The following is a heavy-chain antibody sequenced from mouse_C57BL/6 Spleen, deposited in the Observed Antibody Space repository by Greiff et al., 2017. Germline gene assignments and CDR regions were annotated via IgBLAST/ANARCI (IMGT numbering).Heavy chain of an antibody. CDR1: GYSITSGYY. Sequence: EVQLQESGPGLVKPSQSLSLTCSVTGYSITSGYYWNWIRQFPGNELEWMGYISYDGSNNYNPSLKNRISITRDTSKNQFFLKLNSVTTEDTATYYCAREGDYDYDEGYAMDYWGQGTSVTVSS. J-gene: IGHJ4*01. CDR2: ISYDGSN. V-gene: IGHV3-6*01. D-gene: IGHD2-4*01. CDR3: AREGDYDYDEGYAMDY.